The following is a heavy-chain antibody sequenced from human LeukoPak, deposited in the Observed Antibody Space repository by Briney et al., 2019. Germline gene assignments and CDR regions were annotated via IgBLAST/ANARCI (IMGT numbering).Heavy chain of an antibody. CDR1: GFTFSSYS. Sequence: PGGSLRLSCAASGFTFSSYSMNWVRQAPGKGLELEGVSYISSSRSTIYYADSVRGRFTISRDNPKNSLYLQMNSLRDEDTAVYYCAREYLGAFDIWGQGTMVTVSS. D-gene: IGHD3-16*01. CDR2: ISSSRSTI. J-gene: IGHJ3*02. V-gene: IGHV3-48*02. CDR3: AREYLGAFDI.